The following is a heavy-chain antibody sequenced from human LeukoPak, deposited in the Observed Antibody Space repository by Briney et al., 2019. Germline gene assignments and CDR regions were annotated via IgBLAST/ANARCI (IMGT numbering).Heavy chain of an antibody. V-gene: IGHV3-53*01. CDR2: IYSGGRT. CDR1: GFTVSSNY. D-gene: IGHD1-26*01. CDR3: AKEGATTSFDY. Sequence: GGSLRLSCAASGFTVSSNYMNWARQAPGKGLEWVSVIYSGGRTYYADSVKGRFTISRDNSKNTVYLQMNSLRAEDTAVYYCAKEGATTSFDYWGPGTLVTVSS. J-gene: IGHJ4*02.